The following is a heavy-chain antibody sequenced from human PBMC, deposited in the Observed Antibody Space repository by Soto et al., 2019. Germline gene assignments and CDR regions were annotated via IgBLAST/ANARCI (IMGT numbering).Heavy chain of an antibody. CDR1: GYNFNNYW. J-gene: IGHJ4*02. D-gene: IGHD4-17*01. Sequence: EVQLVQSRAEVKKPGQSLNISCKASGYNFNNYWIGWVRQVPGKGLEWMGMIDPYDSETRYSPSFQGQVTISVDTSISVAYLQWSSLKASDTATYFCGRRLTPGTVDYWGQGTLVTASS. V-gene: IGHV5-51*01. CDR3: GRRLTPGTVDY. CDR2: IDPYDSET.